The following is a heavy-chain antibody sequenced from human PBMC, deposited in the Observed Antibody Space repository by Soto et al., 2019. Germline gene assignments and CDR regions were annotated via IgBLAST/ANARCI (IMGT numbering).Heavy chain of an antibody. D-gene: IGHD3-16*01. CDR2: IFYSGST. CDR1: GGSIRSGDSY. V-gene: IGHV4-30-4*01. J-gene: IGHJ6*02. CDR3: AREGAASYSYYYGTDV. Sequence: SETLSLTCTVSGGSIRSGDSYWSWIRQSPGKGLEWIGYIFYSGSTYYNPSLESRFTISVDTSKNQFSLKVNSVTAADTAVYYCAREGAASYSYYYGTDVWGQGTTVTVSS.